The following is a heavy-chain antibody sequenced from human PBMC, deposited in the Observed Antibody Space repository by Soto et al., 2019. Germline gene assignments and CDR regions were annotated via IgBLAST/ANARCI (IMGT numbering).Heavy chain of an antibody. J-gene: IGHJ5*02. CDR1: GYTFTGYY. CDR2: INAGNGNT. Sequence: ASVKVSCKASGYTFTGYYMHWVRQAPGQGLEWMGWINAGNGNTKYSQKFQGRVTITRDTSASTAYMELSSLRSEDTAVYYCARADSSPRNWFDPWGQGTLVTVFS. CDR3: ARADSSPRNWFDP. V-gene: IGHV1-3*01. D-gene: IGHD6-13*01.